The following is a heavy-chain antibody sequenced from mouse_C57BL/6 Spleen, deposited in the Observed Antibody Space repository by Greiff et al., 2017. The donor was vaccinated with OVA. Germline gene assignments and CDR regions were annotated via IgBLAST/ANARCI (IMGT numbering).Heavy chain of an antibody. Sequence: LVESGAELVRPGTSVKMSCKASGYTFTNYWIGWAKQRPGHGLEWIGDIYPGGGYTNYNEKFKGKATLTADKSSSTAYMQFSSLTSEDSAIYYCARSTGTSGWYFDVWGTGTTVTVSS. CDR1: GYTFTNYW. D-gene: IGHD4-1*01. CDR2: IYPGGGYT. J-gene: IGHJ1*03. CDR3: ARSTGTSGWYFDV. V-gene: IGHV1-63*01.